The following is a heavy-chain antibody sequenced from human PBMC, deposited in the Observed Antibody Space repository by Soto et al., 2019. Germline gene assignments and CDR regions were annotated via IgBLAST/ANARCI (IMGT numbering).Heavy chain of an antibody. CDR3: ARGNIAAALVY. CDR2: IYYSGTT. D-gene: IGHD6-13*01. Sequence: SETLSLTCNVSGDSIISSFYYWGWIRQPPGKGLEWIGAIYYSGTTYYNPSLRSRVTMFVDTSKNQFSLSLGSVTAADTAVYYCARGNIAAALVYWGRGTQVTVSS. J-gene: IGHJ4*02. V-gene: IGHV4-39*02. CDR1: GDSIISSFYY.